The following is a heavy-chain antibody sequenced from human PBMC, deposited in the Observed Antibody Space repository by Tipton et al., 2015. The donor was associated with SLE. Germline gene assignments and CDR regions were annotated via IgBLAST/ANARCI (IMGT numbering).Heavy chain of an antibody. Sequence: GLVKPSETLSLSCTVSGGSISSYYWHWIRQPAGQRLEWIGRFYTSERTNYNPSLKSRITMSVDTSKNQFSLKLSSVTAADTGVYYCASLTVIPAAMSFDYWGLGTLVTVSS. D-gene: IGHD2-2*01. CDR2: FYTSERT. J-gene: IGHJ4*02. V-gene: IGHV4-4*07. CDR3: ASLTVIPAAMSFDY. CDR1: GGSISSYY.